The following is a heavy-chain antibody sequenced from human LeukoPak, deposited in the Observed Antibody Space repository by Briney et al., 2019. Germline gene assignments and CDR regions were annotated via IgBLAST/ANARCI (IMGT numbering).Heavy chain of an antibody. D-gene: IGHD2-21*01. CDR3: ARPTYSSHDAFDI. V-gene: IGHV5-51*01. CDR2: IYPGDSDT. CDR1: GYIFTSYW. J-gene: IGHJ3*02. Sequence: GESLKISCEGSGYIFTSYWIGWVRQMPGKGLEWMGIIYPGDSDTRYSPSFQGQVTISADKSISTAYLQWSSLKASDTAMYYCARPTYSSHDAFDIWGQGTMVTVSS.